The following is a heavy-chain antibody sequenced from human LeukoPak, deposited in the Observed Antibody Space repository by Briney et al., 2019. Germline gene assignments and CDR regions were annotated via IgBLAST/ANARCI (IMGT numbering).Heavy chain of an antibody. V-gene: IGHV3-30-3*01. CDR3: ARNLTVTDYYYYGMDV. J-gene: IGHJ6*02. D-gene: IGHD4-4*01. CDR2: ISYDGSNK. CDR1: GFTFSSYA. Sequence: GGSLRLSCAASGFTFSSYAMHWVRQAPGKGLEWVAVISYDGSNKYYADSVKGRFTISRDNSKNTLYLQMNNLRAEDTAVYYCARNLTVTDYYYYGMDVWGQGTTVTVSS.